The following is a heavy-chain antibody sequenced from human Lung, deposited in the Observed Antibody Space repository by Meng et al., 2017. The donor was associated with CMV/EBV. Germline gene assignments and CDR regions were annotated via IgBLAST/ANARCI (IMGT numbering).Heavy chain of an antibody. V-gene: IGHV3-7*04. J-gene: IGHJ4*02. CDR2: IKQDGSEK. D-gene: IGHD3-16*01. CDR1: TLTFRSYW. Sequence: GGSLRLSCADSTLTFRSYWMSWVRQAPGNGLEWVANIKQDGSEKFYADSVKGRFTISRDNAQKSLYLEMSNLRVEDTAVYYCAKDGGARGHKAYWGQGTLVXVSS. CDR3: AKDGGARGHKAY.